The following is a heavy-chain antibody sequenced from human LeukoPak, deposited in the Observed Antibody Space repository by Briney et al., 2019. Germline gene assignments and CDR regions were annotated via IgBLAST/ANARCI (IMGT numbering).Heavy chain of an antibody. J-gene: IGHJ4*02. Sequence: SETLSLTCTVSGGSISSSSYYWGWIRQPPGKGLEWIGSIYYSGSTYYNPSLKSRVTMSVDTSKNQFSLKLSSVTAADTAVYYCARGYRGVRGVFDYWGQGTLVTVSS. V-gene: IGHV4-39*07. D-gene: IGHD3-10*01. CDR1: GGSISSSSYY. CDR3: ARGYRGVRGVFDY. CDR2: IYYSGST.